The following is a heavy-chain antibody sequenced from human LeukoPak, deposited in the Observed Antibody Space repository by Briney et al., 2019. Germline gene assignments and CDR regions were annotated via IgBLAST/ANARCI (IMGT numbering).Heavy chain of an antibody. CDR2: IYYSGST. Sequence: PSETLSLTCTVSGNSISSGYYWGWIRQPPGKGLEWIGSIYYSGSTYYNPSLKSRVTISVDTSKNQFSLKLSSVTAADTAVYYCASEMATISWGQGTLVTVSS. J-gene: IGHJ5*02. CDR3: ASEMATIS. V-gene: IGHV4-38-2*02. CDR1: GNSISSGYY. D-gene: IGHD5-24*01.